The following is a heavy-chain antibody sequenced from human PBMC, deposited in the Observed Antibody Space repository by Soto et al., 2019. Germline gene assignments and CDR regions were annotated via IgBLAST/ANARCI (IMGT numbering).Heavy chain of an antibody. CDR3: ARGPPSSAPGENNYYYYGMYV. J-gene: IGHJ6*02. CDR2: IIPIFGTP. V-gene: IGHV1-69*13. CDR1: GGTFSSYA. Sequence: SVKVSCKASGGTFSSYAISWVRQAPGQGLEWMGGIIPIFGTPNCVQEFQVSVTITADESTSTAYMALSSLRSEDTSVYYCARGPPSSAPGENNYYYYGMYVWGQRTTDTVSS.